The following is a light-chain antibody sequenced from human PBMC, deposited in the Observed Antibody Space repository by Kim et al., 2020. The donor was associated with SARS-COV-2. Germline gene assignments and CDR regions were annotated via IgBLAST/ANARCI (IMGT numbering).Light chain of an antibody. CDR1: SGSIASNY. CDR3: QSYDSSNWV. V-gene: IGLV6-57*02. Sequence: GKTVTISCTGSSGSIASNYVQWYQQRPGSPPTTVIYEDNQRPSGVPDRFSGSIDSSSNSASLTISGLKTEDEADYYCQSYDSSNWVFGGGTQLTVL. J-gene: IGLJ3*02. CDR2: EDN.